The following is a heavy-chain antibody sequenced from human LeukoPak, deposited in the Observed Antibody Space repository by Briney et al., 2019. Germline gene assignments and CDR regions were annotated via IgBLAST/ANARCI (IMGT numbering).Heavy chain of an antibody. CDR2: IYYSGST. Sequence: PSETLSLTCTVSGGSISSYYWSWIRQPPGKGLEWIGYIYYSGSTNYNPSLKSRVTISVDTSKNQFSLKLSSVTAADTAVYYCAGATYSSGWDYWGQGTLVTVSS. D-gene: IGHD6-19*01. V-gene: IGHV4-59*01. CDR1: GGSISSYY. CDR3: AGATYSSGWDY. J-gene: IGHJ4*02.